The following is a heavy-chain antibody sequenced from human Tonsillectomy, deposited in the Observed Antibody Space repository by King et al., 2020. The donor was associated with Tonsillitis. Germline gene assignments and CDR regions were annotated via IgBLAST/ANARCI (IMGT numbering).Heavy chain of an antibody. Sequence: VQLVESGGGAVQPGRSLRLSCVGSGFAFRAFGMEWVRQAPGNGLEWVATMSPDGSDIYYADPVKGRFTISRDDSKNILFLQMDSLRVEDTARYYCGRDGAGHYTNGWLLYHFAMDVWGQGTTVSVSS. J-gene: IGHJ6*02. V-gene: IGHV3-33*05. D-gene: IGHD4-11*01. CDR1: GFAFRAFG. CDR3: GRDGAGHYTNGWLLYHFAMDV. CDR2: MSPDGSDI.